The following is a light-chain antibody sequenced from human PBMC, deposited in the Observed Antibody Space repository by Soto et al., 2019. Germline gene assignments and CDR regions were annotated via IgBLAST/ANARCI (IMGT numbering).Light chain of an antibody. CDR2: EVS. CDR3: SAYTVSSTLYV. Sequence: QSALTQPASVSGSPGQSITISCSGTSSDVGGHNYVSWYQQHPGKAPKLMIYEVSHRPSGVSHRFSGSKSGNTASLTISGLQAEDEADYYCSAYTVSSTLYVFGTGTKLTVL. CDR1: SSDVGGHNY. J-gene: IGLJ1*01. V-gene: IGLV2-14*01.